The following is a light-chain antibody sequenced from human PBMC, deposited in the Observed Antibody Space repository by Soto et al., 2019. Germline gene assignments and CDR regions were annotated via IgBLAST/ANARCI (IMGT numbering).Light chain of an antibody. CDR1: QTVERW. CDR2: DVS. V-gene: IGKV1-5*01. J-gene: IGKJ1*01. Sequence: DIQMTQSPSTLPASVGDRVTISCRASQTVERWLAWYQQKPGKAPKLLISDVSSLERGVPSRFSGSGSATEFTLTTSGLQSDDFATYYCHQYKDYVWTFGQGTKV. CDR3: HQYKDYVWT.